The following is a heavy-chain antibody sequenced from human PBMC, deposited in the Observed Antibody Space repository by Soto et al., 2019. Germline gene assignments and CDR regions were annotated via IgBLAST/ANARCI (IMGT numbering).Heavy chain of an antibody. Sequence: GGSLRLSCAASGFTVSSNYMSWVRQAPGKGLEWVSVIYSGGSTYYADSVKSRFTISRDNSKNTLYLQMNSLRAEDTAVYYCAGTPLAAAGYYFDYWGQGTLVTVSS. D-gene: IGHD6-13*01. CDR2: IYSGGST. V-gene: IGHV3-53*01. CDR1: GFTVSSNY. CDR3: AGTPLAAAGYYFDY. J-gene: IGHJ4*02.